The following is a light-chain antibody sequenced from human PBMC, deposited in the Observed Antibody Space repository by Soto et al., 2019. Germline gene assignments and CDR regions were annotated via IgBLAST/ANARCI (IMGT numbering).Light chain of an antibody. CDR3: QQYGSSPIT. J-gene: IGKJ5*01. CDR1: QSVSSIY. V-gene: IGKV3-20*01. CDR2: ATS. Sequence: EIVMTQSPATLSVSPGERATLSCRASQSVSSIYLAWYQQKPGQAPSLLIYATSSRATGIPDRFSGSVSGTDGSLTISRLETEDGAVYYCQQYGSSPITFGQGTRLEIK.